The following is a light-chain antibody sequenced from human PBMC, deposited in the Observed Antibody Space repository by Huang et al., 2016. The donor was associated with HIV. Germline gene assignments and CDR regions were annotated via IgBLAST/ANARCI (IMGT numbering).Light chain of an antibody. CDR3: QQYNDWPQT. CDR1: QSVSSN. CDR2: GAS. Sequence: EIVMTQSPATLSVSPGARATLSCRASQSVSSNLAWYQQKPGQAPRLLIYGASTRATGIPARFNGSGSGTEFTLTISSLQSEDFAAYYCQQYNDWPQTFGQGTKLEIK. J-gene: IGKJ2*01. V-gene: IGKV3-15*01.